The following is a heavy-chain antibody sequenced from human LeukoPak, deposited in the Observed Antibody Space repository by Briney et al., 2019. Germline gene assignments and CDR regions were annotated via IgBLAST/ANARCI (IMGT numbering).Heavy chain of an antibody. D-gene: IGHD3-10*01. CDR3: ARDSRGSGSYYSDFDY. J-gene: IGHJ4*02. V-gene: IGHV4-4*07. CDR1: GGSISSYY. Sequence: SETLSLTCTVSGGSISSYYWSWLRQSAGKGLEWIGRVYTSGSTNYNASLQSRVTMSVDTSKNQFSLKLSSVTAADTAVYYCARDSRGSGSYYSDFDYWGQGTLVTVSS. CDR2: VYTSGST.